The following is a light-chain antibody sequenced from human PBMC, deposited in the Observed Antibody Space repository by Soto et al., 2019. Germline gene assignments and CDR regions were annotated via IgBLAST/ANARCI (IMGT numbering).Light chain of an antibody. CDR2: EAS. V-gene: IGLV2-8*01. J-gene: IGLJ3*02. Sequence: QSALTQPPSASGSPGQSVTISCTGTSSDVGGYNYVSWYQQHPGKAPKLIIYEASKWPSGIPDRFSGSKSGNTASLTVSGLQAEDEADYYCNAYAGSNNWVFGGGTKLTVL. CDR1: SSDVGGYNY. CDR3: NAYAGSNNWV.